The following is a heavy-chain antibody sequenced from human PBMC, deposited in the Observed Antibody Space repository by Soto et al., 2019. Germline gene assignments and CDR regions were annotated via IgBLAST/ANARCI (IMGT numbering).Heavy chain of an antibody. J-gene: IGHJ4*02. CDR3: TRDPYGGSRYYFDS. V-gene: IGHV3-33*01. CDR2: IWYDGSNR. D-gene: IGHD1-26*01. CDR1: GFTFTNYG. Sequence: LRLSCAASGFTFTNYGMHWVRQAPGKGLEWVAVIWYDGSNRFYADSVKGRFTISKDNSQNMLYLQMHSLRPEDTAVYYCTRDPYGGSRYYFDSWGQGTLVTVSS.